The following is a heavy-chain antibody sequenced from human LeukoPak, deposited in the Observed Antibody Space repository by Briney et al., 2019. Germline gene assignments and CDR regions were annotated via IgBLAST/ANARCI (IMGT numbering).Heavy chain of an antibody. J-gene: IGHJ4*02. V-gene: IGHV3-23*01. CDR3: AKDYGEHQFDY. D-gene: IGHD4-17*01. CDR1: GFTFSNYA. CDR2: SALGSST. Sequence: GGSLRLSCAASGFTFSNYAMSWLRQAPGKGLEWVSALGSSTYYADSVKGRFSISRDNSRNTLYLQMNSLRAEDTAVYYCAKDYGEHQFDYWGQGTLVTVS.